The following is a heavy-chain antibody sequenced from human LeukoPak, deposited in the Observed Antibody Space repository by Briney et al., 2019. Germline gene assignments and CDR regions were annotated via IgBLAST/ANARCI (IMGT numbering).Heavy chain of an antibody. D-gene: IGHD1-26*01. CDR2: IYYSGST. V-gene: IGHV4-59*08. CDR3: ARHFKGAYFDY. Sequence: ASETLSLTCTVSGGSISSYYWSWIRQPPGKGLEWIGYIYYSGSTNYNPSLKSRVTISVDTSKNQFSLKLSSVTAADTAVYYCARHFKGAYFDYWGQGTLVTVSS. J-gene: IGHJ4*02. CDR1: GGSISSYY.